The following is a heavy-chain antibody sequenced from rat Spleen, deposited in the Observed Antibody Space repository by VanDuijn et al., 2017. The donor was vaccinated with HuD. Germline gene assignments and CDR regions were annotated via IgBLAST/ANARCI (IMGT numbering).Heavy chain of an antibody. J-gene: IGHJ1*01. Sequence: QVQLKESGPGLMQPSETLSLTCTVSGFSLTSNGVGWVRQPLGKGLVWMGTIWAGGSTNYNSAVQSRLSISRDTSKSQVFLKMNSLQTADTATYYCARESREGYYWYFDFWGPGTMVTVSS. V-gene: IGHV2-72*01. CDR3: ARESREGYYWYFDF. CDR1: GFSLTSNG. D-gene: IGHD1-11*01. CDR2: IWAGGST.